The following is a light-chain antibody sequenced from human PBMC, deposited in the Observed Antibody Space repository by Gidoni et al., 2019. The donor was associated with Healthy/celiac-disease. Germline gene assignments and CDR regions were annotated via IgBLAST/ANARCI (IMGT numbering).Light chain of an antibody. CDR2: DAS. J-gene: IGKJ3*01. CDR3: QKYDNLPH. V-gene: IGKV1-33*01. CDR1: QDISNY. Sequence: DIQMTQSPSSLSASVGDRVTITCQASQDISNYLNWYQQKPGKAPKLLIYDASNLETGVTSRFSGSGSETDFTFTISSLQPEDIATYYCQKYDNLPHFGPGTKVDIK.